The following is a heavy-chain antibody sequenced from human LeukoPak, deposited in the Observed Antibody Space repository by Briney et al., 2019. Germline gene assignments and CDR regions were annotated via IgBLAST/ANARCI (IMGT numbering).Heavy chain of an antibody. CDR3: ASLIRGREYSNSEVDY. CDR2: ISGYNGDT. V-gene: IGHV1-18*01. Sequence: ASVTVSCTASGYTFTKHGISWVRQAPGQGLEWMGWISGYNGDTNYAQNFQGRVTLTTDTSTSTAYMEVRSLRSDDTAVYYCASLIRGREYSNSEVDYWGQGTLVTVPS. J-gene: IGHJ4*02. CDR1: GYTFTKHG. D-gene: IGHD6-6*01.